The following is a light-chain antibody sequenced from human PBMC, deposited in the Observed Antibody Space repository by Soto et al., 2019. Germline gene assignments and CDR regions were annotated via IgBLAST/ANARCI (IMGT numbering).Light chain of an antibody. CDR1: QSISSW. CDR3: LQHNSYPRT. Sequence: DIQMTHSPSTLSASVGDRVTITCRASQSISSWVAWYQQKPGKAPKRLIYAASSLQSGVPARFSGSGSGTEFTLTISSLQPEDFATYYCLQHNSYPRTFGQGTKVDIK. V-gene: IGKV1-17*01. CDR2: AAS. J-gene: IGKJ1*01.